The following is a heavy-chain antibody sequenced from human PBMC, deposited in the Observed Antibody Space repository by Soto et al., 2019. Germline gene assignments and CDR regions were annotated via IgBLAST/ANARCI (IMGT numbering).Heavy chain of an antibody. D-gene: IGHD3-10*01. CDR3: ARDYYGSGSYYYYYGMDV. CDR2: IYHSGST. J-gene: IGHJ6*02. Sequence: PSETLSLTCAVSGGSISSSNWWSWVRQPPGKGLEWIGEIYHSGSTNYNPSLKSRVTISVDKSKNQFSLKLSSVTAADTAVYYCARDYYGSGSYYYYYGMDVWGQGTTVTVSS. V-gene: IGHV4-4*02. CDR1: GGSISSSNW.